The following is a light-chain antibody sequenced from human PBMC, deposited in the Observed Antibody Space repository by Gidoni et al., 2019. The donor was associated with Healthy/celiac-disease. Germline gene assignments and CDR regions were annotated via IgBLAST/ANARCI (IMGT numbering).Light chain of an antibody. V-gene: IGKV3-11*01. Sequence: EIVLTQSPATLSLSPGERATRSCRASQSVSSYLAWYQQKPGQAPRLLIYDASNRATCIPARFIGSGSGTDFTLTISSLVPEDFAVYYCQQRSNWSLLTFGGGTKVEIK. CDR3: QQRSNWSLLT. CDR2: DAS. J-gene: IGKJ4*01. CDR1: QSVSSY.